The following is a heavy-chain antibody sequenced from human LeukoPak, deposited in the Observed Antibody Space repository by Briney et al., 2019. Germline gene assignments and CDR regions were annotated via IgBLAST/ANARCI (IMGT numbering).Heavy chain of an antibody. CDR2: ISHSGSSI. CDR3: ARTIEMATISYFDY. CDR1: GFNFNDYY. D-gene: IGHD5-24*01. J-gene: IGHJ4*02. Sequence: GGSLRLSCAVSGFNFNDYYMTWIRQGPGEGLEWISYISHSGSSIKYADSVKGRFTISRDNAKNSLFLQMNSLRAEDTAVYYCARTIEMATISYFDYWGQGTLVTASS. V-gene: IGHV3-11*04.